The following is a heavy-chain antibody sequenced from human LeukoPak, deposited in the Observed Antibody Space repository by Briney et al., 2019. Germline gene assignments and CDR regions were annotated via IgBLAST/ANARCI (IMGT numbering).Heavy chain of an antibody. CDR3: ARDGGYCSSTSCYKWFDP. CDR1: GFTFDNYG. J-gene: IGHJ5*02. D-gene: IGHD2-2*02. V-gene: IGHV3-20*01. CDR2: INWNGGST. Sequence: PGGSLRLSCAASGFTFDNYGMSWVRQAPGKGLEWVSGINWNGGSTGYADSVKGRFTISRDNAKNSLYLQMNSLGAEDTAFYHCARDGGYCSSTSCYKWFDPWGQGTLVTVSS.